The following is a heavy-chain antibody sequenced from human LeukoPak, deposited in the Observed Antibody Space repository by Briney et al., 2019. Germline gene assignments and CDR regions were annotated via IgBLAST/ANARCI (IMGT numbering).Heavy chain of an antibody. CDR1: GFTFSSYA. Sequence: GGSLRLSCAASGFTFSSYAMHWVRQAPGKGLEWVAVISYDGSNKYYADSVKGRFTISRDNSKDTLYLQMNSLRAEDTAVYYCAKGEITVTTFSSVFLDYWGQGTLVTVSS. D-gene: IGHD4-17*01. CDR2: ISYDGSNK. V-gene: IGHV3-30-3*01. J-gene: IGHJ4*02. CDR3: AKGEITVTTFSSVFLDY.